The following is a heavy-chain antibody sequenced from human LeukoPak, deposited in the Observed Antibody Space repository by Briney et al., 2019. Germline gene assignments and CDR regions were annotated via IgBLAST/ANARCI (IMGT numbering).Heavy chain of an antibody. Sequence: SETLSLTCTVSGGSISSSSYYWGWIRQPPGKGLEWIGSIYYSGSTYYNPSLKSRVTISVDTSKNQFSLKLSSVTAADTAVYYCARDSSGYYRIDYWGQGTLVTVS. J-gene: IGHJ4*02. CDR2: IYYSGST. CDR1: GGSISSSSYY. CDR3: ARDSSGYYRIDY. V-gene: IGHV4-39*02. D-gene: IGHD3-22*01.